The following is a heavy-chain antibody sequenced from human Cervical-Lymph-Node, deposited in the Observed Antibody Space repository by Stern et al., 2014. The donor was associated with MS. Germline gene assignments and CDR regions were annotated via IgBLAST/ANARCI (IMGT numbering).Heavy chain of an antibody. CDR1: GYIFTSFY. CDR3: ARSQIKGIPFDF. Sequence: QVQLVQSGAEVRKPETSVKLSCKASGYIFTSFYIHWVRQAPGQGLELLGRINPSSGTTKYAQKFRGRVTLTRHPSTNTTYMELRRLTSDDTAFYYCARSQIKGIPFDFWGQGTLVTVSS. D-gene: IGHD3-10*01. V-gene: IGHV1-2*06. CDR2: INPSSGTT. J-gene: IGHJ4*02.